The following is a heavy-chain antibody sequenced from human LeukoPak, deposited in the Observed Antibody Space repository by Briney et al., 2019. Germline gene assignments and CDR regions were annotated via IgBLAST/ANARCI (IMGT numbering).Heavy chain of an antibody. Sequence: GGSLRLSCVASGFSFSRYWMSWVRQAPGKGLEWVANIKQDGSEKNYVDSVKGRFTISRDNATNSLYLQMNSLRAEDTAVYYCARDGPRGGFDYWGQGTLVTVSS. V-gene: IGHV3-7*01. CDR2: IKQDGSEK. CDR3: ARDGPRGGFDY. D-gene: IGHD3-10*01. CDR1: GFSFSRYW. J-gene: IGHJ4*02.